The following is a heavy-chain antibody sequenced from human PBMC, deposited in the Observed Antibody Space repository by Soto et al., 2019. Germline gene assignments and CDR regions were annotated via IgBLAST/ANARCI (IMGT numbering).Heavy chain of an antibody. J-gene: IGHJ5*02. Sequence: GGSLRLSCAASGFTSSSYSMNWVRQAPGKGLEWVSSISSSSSYIYYADSVKGRFTISRDNAKNSLYLQMNSLRAEDTAVYYCARDPAGDDFWSGYWFDPWGQGTLVTVSS. V-gene: IGHV3-21*01. D-gene: IGHD3-3*01. CDR2: ISSSSSYI. CDR1: GFTSSSYS. CDR3: ARDPAGDDFWSGYWFDP.